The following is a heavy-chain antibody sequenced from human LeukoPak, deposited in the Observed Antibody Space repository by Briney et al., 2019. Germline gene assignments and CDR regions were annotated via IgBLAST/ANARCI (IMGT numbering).Heavy chain of an antibody. CDR1: GYSISSSYY. J-gene: IGHJ4*02. D-gene: IGHD1-26*01. CDR3: ARVVGATDY. Sequence: SETLSLTCTVPGYSISSSYYWGWIRQSPGKGLEWIGNIFHSGTTSYNPSLKSRVTISVDKSRNQFSLKLSSVTAADTAVYYCARVVGATDYWGQGTLVTVSS. V-gene: IGHV4-38-2*02. CDR2: IFHSGTT.